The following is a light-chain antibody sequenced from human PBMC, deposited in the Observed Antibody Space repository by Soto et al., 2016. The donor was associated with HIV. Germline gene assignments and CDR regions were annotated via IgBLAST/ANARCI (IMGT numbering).Light chain of an antibody. CDR1: SLRNYY. V-gene: IGLV3-19*01. Sequence: SSELTQDPAVSVALGQTVRITCQGDSLRNYYASWYQQKPGQAPVLVIYGKNNRPSGIPDRFSGSTSGNTASLTITGAQAEDEADYYCNSRDSSGNHPVVFGGGTKLTVL. CDR2: GKN. J-gene: IGLJ2*01. CDR3: NSRDSSGNHPVV.